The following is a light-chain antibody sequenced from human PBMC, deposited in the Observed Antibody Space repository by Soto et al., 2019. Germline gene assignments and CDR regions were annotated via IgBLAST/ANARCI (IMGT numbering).Light chain of an antibody. V-gene: IGKV3-15*01. CDR3: QHYNYWPYT. Sequence: EIVLTQSPATLSLSPGERATLSCRASQTIDNTLAWYQRKPGQAPRLLIYDASTRAPGVPARFSGSGSGTDFILTISSLQSEDFAVYYCQHYNYWPYTFGQGTKVDIK. J-gene: IGKJ2*01. CDR1: QTIDNT. CDR2: DAS.